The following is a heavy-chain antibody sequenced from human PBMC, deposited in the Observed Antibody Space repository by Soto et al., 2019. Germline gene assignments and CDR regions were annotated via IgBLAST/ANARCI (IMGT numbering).Heavy chain of an antibody. CDR2: IWYDGSNK. J-gene: IGHJ6*03. Sequence: QVQLVESGGGVVQPGRSLRLSCAASGFTFSSYGMHWVLQAPGKGLEWVAVIWYDGSNKYYADAVKGRFTISRDNSKNTLYLQMNSLRAEDTAVYYCARYGYGYSNPFYYYMDVWGKGTTVTVSS. D-gene: IGHD4-4*01. CDR3: ARYGYGYSNPFYYYMDV. V-gene: IGHV3-33*01. CDR1: GFTFSSYG.